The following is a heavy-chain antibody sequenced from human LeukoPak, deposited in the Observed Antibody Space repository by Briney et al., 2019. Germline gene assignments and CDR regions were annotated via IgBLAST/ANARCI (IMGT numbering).Heavy chain of an antibody. CDR1: GVSVASSNW. Sequence: SETLSLTCAVSGVSVASSNWWSWVRQTPGKGLEWIGEIYYRGSTNYSPSLKSRVTISLDKSENQFSLKLSSVTAADTAVYYCASEYFEGAFDIWGQGTMVTVSS. V-gene: IGHV4-4*02. J-gene: IGHJ3*02. CDR3: ASEYFEGAFDI. D-gene: IGHD3-3*01. CDR2: IYYRGST.